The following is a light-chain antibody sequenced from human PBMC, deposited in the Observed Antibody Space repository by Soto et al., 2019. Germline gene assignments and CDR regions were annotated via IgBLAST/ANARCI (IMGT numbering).Light chain of an antibody. J-gene: IGKJ5*01. V-gene: IGKV3-15*01. CDR3: QQYNNWVT. CDR2: GAS. Sequence: EIVMTQSPATLSVSPGERATLSCRASQSVSSNLAWYQQKPGQAPRLLIYGASTRATSIPARFSGSGSGTEFTLTISRLHSEDFAVYYCQQYNNWVTFGQGTRLEIK. CDR1: QSVSSN.